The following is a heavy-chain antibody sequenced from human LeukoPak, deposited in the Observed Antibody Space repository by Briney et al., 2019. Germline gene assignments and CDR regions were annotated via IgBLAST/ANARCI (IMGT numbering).Heavy chain of an antibody. CDR2: LKEDGSEK. CDR3: ATDRNGGKYYDY. J-gene: IGHJ4*02. D-gene: IGHD1-26*01. Sequence: GGSLRLSCAASGFTFSTYWMSWVRQAPGKGLEWVANLKEDGSEKYYVDSVKGRFTISRDNAKNSLFLQMNSLRAEDTAVYYCATDRNGGKYYDYWGQGTLVTVSS. CDR1: GFTFSTYW. V-gene: IGHV3-7*01.